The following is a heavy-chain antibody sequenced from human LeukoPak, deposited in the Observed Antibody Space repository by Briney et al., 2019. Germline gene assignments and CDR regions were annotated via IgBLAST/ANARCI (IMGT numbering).Heavy chain of an antibody. Sequence: SETLSLTCAVYGGSFSGYYWSWIRQPPGKGLEWIGEINHSGSTNYNPSLKSRVTISVDTSKNQFSLKLSSVTAADTAVYYCARAARGHSYGYRTTVRTWGAFDIWGQGTMVTVSS. D-gene: IGHD5-18*01. CDR1: GGSFSGYY. CDR2: INHSGST. V-gene: IGHV4-34*01. CDR3: ARAARGHSYGYRTTVRTWGAFDI. J-gene: IGHJ3*02.